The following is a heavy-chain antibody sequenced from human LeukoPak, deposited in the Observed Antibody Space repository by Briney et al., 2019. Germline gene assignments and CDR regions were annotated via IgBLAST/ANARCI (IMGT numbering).Heavy chain of an antibody. Sequence: SETLSLTCTVSGGSIRSSYYYWSWIRQPLGKGLEWIGYIYYTGSTDYNPSLKSRVAISVDTSKNQFSLKLSSVTAADTAVYYCARGSKAAPGTFDYWGQGTLVTVSS. D-gene: IGHD6-13*01. J-gene: IGHJ4*02. CDR1: GGSIRSSYYY. CDR2: IYYTGST. CDR3: ARGSKAAPGTFDY. V-gene: IGHV4-61*01.